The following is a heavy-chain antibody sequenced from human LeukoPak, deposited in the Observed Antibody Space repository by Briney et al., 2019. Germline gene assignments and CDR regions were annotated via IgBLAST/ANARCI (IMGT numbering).Heavy chain of an antibody. CDR1: GYTFTRYY. J-gene: IGHJ4*02. V-gene: IGHV1-46*01. CDR2: INPSGGSA. CDR3: ARYNDYVDY. D-gene: IGHD3-16*01. Sequence: ASVKVSCTASGYTFTRYYMYWVRQAPGQGLEWMGIINPSGGSATYAQKFQGRVTMTRDTSTNTVYMELSSLRSEDTAVYYCARYNDYVDYWGQGTLVTVSS.